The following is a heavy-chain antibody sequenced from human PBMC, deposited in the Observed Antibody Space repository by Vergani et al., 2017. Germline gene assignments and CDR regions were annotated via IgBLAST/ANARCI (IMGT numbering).Heavy chain of an antibody. J-gene: IGHJ4*02. CDR2: IYYSGST. CDR1: GGSISSSSYY. CDR3: ARGGSGNPSDY. D-gene: IGHD4-23*01. Sequence: QLQLQESGPGLVKPSETLSLTCTVSGGSISSSSYYWGWIRQPPGKGLEWIGSIYYSGSTYYNPSLKSRVTISVDTSKNQFSLKLSSVTAADTAVYYCARGGSGNPSDYWGQGTLVTVSS. V-gene: IGHV4-39*07.